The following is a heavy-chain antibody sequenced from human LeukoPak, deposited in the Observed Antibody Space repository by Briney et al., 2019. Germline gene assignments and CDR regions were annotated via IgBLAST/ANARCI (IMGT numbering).Heavy chain of an antibody. V-gene: IGHV4-39*07. J-gene: IGHJ5*02. CDR2: IYYSGST. CDR1: GGSISSSSYY. CDR3: ARDHITKYDFWSGYYTGWFDP. D-gene: IGHD3-3*01. Sequence: SETLSLTCTVSGGSISSSSYYWGWIRQPPGKGLEWIGSIYYSGSTYYNPSLKSRVTISVDASKNQFSLKLSSVTAADTAVYYCARDHITKYDFWSGYYTGWFDPWGQGTLVTVSS.